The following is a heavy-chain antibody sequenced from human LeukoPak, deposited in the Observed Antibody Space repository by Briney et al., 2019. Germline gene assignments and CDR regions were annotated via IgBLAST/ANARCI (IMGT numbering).Heavy chain of an antibody. J-gene: IGHJ4*02. CDR1: GFTFSSFW. Sequence: GGSLRLSCAASGFTFSSFWMTWVRQAPGKGLEWVANIKEDGSQKYYVDSVKGRFTISRDNARNSLFLQMNSLRAEDTAVYYCATPLDYYDRSDSHQGGDWGQGTLVTVSS. V-gene: IGHV3-7*03. CDR3: ATPLDYYDRSDSHQGGD. CDR2: IKEDGSQK. D-gene: IGHD3-22*01.